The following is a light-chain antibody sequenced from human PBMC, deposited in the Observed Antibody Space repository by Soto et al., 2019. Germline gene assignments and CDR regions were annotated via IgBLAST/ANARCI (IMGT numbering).Light chain of an antibody. V-gene: IGKV3-20*01. CDR3: HQYGSSPFIT. J-gene: IGKJ5*01. CDR1: QSVSRSY. CDR2: AAS. Sequence: EIALTQSPGTLSLSPGERATLSCRASQSVSRSYLAWYQQKPGQAPRLLIYAASSRATGIPDRFSGSGSGTDFTLTIIRLEPEDFAVYYCHQYGSSPFITFGQGTRLEI.